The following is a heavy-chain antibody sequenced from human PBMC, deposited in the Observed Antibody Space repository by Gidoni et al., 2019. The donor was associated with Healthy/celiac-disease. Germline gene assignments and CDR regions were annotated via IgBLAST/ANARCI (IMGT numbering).Heavy chain of an antibody. J-gene: IGHJ5*02. D-gene: IGHD3-10*01. CDR3: ARGGEWVRLGFDP. Sequence: QVQLVESGGGVVQPGRSLRLSCAASGFPSSSNAMHWVRQAPGKGLEWVAVISYDGSNKYYADSVKGRFTISRDNSKNTLYLQMNSLRAEDTAVYYCARGGEWVRLGFDPWGQGTLVTVSS. CDR1: GFPSSSNA. CDR2: ISYDGSNK. V-gene: IGHV3-30-3*01.